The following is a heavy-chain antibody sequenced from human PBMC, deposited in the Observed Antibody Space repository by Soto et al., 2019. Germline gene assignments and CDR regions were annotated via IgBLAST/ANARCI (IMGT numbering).Heavy chain of an antibody. J-gene: IGHJ5*02. CDR2: ISAYNGNT. CDR1: GYTFTSYG. D-gene: IGHD6-6*01. V-gene: IGHV1-18*01. Sequence: QVPLVQSGAEVKKPGASVKVSCKASGYTFTSYGISWVRQAPGHGLEWMGWISAYNGNTNYAQKLQGRVTMTTDTSTSTAYMELRSLRSDDTAVYYCARVGGGIAARPGSFWFDPWGQGTLVTVSS. CDR3: ARVGGGIAARPGSFWFDP.